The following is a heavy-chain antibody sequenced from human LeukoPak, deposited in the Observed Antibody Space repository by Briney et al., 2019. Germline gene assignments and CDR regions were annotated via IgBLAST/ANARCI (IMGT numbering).Heavy chain of an antibody. CDR1: GFSLRTGGVG. CDR3: AHTDWNH. Sequence: SGPTLVKPPQTLTLTRTFSGFSLRTGGVGVGWIRQPPGKALEWLALIYWDDDKRYSPPLKSRPTITKDTSKTQVVLTMTHMDPVDTATYYCAHTDWNHWGQGTLVTVSS. CDR2: IYWDDDK. D-gene: IGHD1-1*01. J-gene: IGHJ4*02. V-gene: IGHV2-5*02.